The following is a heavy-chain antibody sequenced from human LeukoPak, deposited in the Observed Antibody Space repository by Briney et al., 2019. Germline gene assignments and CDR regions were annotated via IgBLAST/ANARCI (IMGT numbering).Heavy chain of an antibody. D-gene: IGHD3-10*01. CDR1: GYSFTNSW. J-gene: IGHJ4*02. Sequence: GESLKISCKGSGYSFTNSWIGWVRQMPGKGLEWMGIIYPGDSDTRYSPSFQGQVTISADKSISTAYLQWSSLKASDTAMYYCARPFDYYGSGSYYTHFDYWGQGTLVTVSS. CDR3: ARPFDYYGSGSYYTHFDY. V-gene: IGHV5-51*01. CDR2: IYPGDSDT.